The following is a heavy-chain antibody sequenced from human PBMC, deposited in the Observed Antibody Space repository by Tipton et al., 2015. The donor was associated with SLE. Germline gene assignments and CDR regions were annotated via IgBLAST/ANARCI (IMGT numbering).Heavy chain of an antibody. CDR3: AREKDTGDAFDI. CDR1: GFTFSSYG. Sequence: SLRLSCAASGFTFSSYGMHWVRQAPGKGLEYVSAISSNGGSTYYADSVKGRFTISRDNSKNTLYLQMNSLRAEDTAVYYCAREKDTGDAFDIWGQGTMVTVSS. CDR2: ISSNGGST. V-gene: IGHV3-64*04. J-gene: IGHJ3*02. D-gene: IGHD2-15*01.